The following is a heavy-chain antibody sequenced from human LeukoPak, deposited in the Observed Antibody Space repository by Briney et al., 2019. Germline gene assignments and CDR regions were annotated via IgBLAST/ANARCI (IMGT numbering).Heavy chain of an antibody. D-gene: IGHD2-15*01. CDR3: AKGDIVYYDYYFDY. J-gene: IGHJ4*02. V-gene: IGHV3-23*01. CDR2: ISGSGGST. Sequence: GSLRLSCAASGFTFSSYAMSWVRQAPGKGLEWVSAISGSGGSTYYADSVKGRFTVSRDNSKNTLYLQMNSLRAEDTAVYYCAKGDIVYYDYYFDYWGQGTLVTVSS. CDR1: GFTFSSYA.